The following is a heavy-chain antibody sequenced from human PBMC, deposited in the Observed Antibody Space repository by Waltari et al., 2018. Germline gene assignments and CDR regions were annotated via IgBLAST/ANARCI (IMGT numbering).Heavy chain of an antibody. CDR2: ISHSGST. CDR1: GGPFTDYS. D-gene: IGHD1-26*01. V-gene: IGHV4-34*01. Sequence: QVQLHQWGAGLLKPSETLSLTCAVSGGPFTDYSWSWIRQSPDKGLEWIGEISHSGSTNYNPSLKSRVTMSVENIKKQFSLKLTSVTAADTAVYFCARTWGYSPPLGWFDPWGRGTRVTVSS. J-gene: IGHJ5*02. CDR3: ARTWGYSPPLGWFDP.